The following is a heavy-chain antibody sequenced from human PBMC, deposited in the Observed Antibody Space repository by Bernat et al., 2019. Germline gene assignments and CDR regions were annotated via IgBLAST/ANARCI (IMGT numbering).Heavy chain of an antibody. D-gene: IGHD3-9*01. Sequence: QVQVVESGGGVVQPGRSLRLSCAASGFSLRHDGMHWVRQAPGKGLEWVAVLWHDGSRKYYADSVKGRFTVSFDNSEITLSLQMDILCAEDSSLYYCAIDIYTISHYCNSDPCGQGPLVTVSS. CDR3: AIDIYTISHYCNSDP. CDR2: LWHDGSRK. J-gene: IGHJ5*02. CDR1: GFSLRHDG. V-gene: IGHV3-33*01.